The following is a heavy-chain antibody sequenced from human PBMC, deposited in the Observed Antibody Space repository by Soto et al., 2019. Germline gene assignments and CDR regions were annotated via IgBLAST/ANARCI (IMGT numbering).Heavy chain of an antibody. Sequence: QVQLQESGPGLVKPSQTLSLTCTVSGGSISSGGYYWSWIRQHPGKGLEWIGYIYYSGSTYYNPSLKRRVTISVDTSKNQFSLKLSSVTAADTAVYYCARDGVGDYGSGSYYIGNWFDPWGQGTLVTVSS. D-gene: IGHD3-10*01. V-gene: IGHV4-31*03. J-gene: IGHJ5*02. CDR2: IYYSGST. CDR3: ARDGVGDYGSGSYYIGNWFDP. CDR1: GGSISSGGYY.